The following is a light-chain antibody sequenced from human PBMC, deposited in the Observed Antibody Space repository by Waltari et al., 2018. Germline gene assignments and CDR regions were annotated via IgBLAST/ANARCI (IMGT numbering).Light chain of an antibody. Sequence: EIVMTPSPATLSVSPGERANLSCRASQSLAGNLAWYQQKHAQPPRLLIYGASTRATGFPARFSGSGSGTEFTLTISSLQSEDFAVYYCEQYSNWPGTFGQGTKLEIK. CDR1: QSLAGN. J-gene: IGKJ2*02. V-gene: IGKV3-15*01. CDR2: GAS. CDR3: EQYSNWPGT.